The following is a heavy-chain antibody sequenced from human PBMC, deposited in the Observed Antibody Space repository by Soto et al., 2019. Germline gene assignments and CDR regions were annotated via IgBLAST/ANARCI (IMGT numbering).Heavy chain of an antibody. D-gene: IGHD4-17*01. Sequence: QAHLVQSGPEVKKPGASVKVSCKGSGYIFTSYGIAWVRQAPGQGLEWMGWISAQNGKTEYAQQFQGRVTVTRDTSSSTAYLELRSLRSDDTALYYCARGRYGDYWGQGALVTVSS. J-gene: IGHJ4*02. CDR2: ISAQNGKT. CDR1: GYIFTSYG. CDR3: ARGRYGDY. V-gene: IGHV1-18*01.